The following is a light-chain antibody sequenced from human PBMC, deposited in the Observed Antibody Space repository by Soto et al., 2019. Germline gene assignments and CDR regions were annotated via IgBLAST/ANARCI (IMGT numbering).Light chain of an antibody. V-gene: IGLV2-14*01. J-gene: IGLJ1*01. CDR2: EVT. Sequence: QTVLTHPASLSGSPGQSITISCTGTSSDVGGYNHVSWYQIHPGKAPKLIIYEVTSRPSGVSYRFSGSKSGNSASLTISGLQAEDEADYYCSSYASSSSYVFGGGTKVTVL. CDR3: SSYASSSSYV. CDR1: SSDVGGYNH.